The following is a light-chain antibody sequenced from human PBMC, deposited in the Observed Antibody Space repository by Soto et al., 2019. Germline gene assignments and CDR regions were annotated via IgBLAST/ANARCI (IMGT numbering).Light chain of an antibody. J-gene: IGKJ1*01. V-gene: IGKV3-11*01. Sequence: EIVLTQSPATLSLSPGERATLSCRASQSVSSYLAWYQKKPGQAPRLLIYDASNMATGIPARFSGSGSGTDFTLTISSLEPEDFAVYYCQHGTFGQGTKVDIK. CDR3: QHGT. CDR2: DAS. CDR1: QSVSSY.